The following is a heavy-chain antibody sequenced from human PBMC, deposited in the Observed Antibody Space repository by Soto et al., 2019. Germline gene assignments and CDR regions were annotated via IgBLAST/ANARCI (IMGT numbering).Heavy chain of an antibody. V-gene: IGHV3-30*04. CDR3: ARELIVVVPAAIEGYAFDI. Sequence: GESLKISCAASGFTFSSYAMHWVRQAPGKGLEWVAVISYDGSNKYYADSVKGRFTISRDNSKNTLYLQMNSLRAEDTAVYYCARELIVVVPAAIEGYAFDIWGQGTMVTVSS. D-gene: IGHD2-2*01. CDR1: GFTFSSYA. J-gene: IGHJ3*02. CDR2: ISYDGSNK.